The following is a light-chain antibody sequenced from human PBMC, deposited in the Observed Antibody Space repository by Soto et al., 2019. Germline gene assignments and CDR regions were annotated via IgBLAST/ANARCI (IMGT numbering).Light chain of an antibody. Sequence: QSALAQPPSASGSPGQSVTISCTGTSSDVGAYNYVSWYQQHRGKAPKLIIYDVSQRPSGIPDRFSGSKSGNTASLTVSGLQAEDEAVHYCNSFAGSAHVVFGGGTQLTVL. CDR1: SSDVGAYNY. CDR3: NSFAGSAHVV. CDR2: DVS. V-gene: IGLV2-8*01. J-gene: IGLJ2*01.